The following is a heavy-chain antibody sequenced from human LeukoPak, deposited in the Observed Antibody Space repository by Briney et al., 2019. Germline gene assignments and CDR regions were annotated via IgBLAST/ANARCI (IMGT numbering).Heavy chain of an antibody. CDR3: TKERGGGGRRINLMVGGYGP. V-gene: IGHV3-30*04. CDR2: TSYHGRDK. CDR1: GFTFSGFA. J-gene: IGHJ5*02. Sequence: GGSLRLSCAGSGFTFSGFAMHWVRQAPGKGLEWVAATSYHGRDKYYADAVNGRFTISRDNSKNTLHLEMNSLRTDDTAVYYCTKERGGGGRRINLMVGGYGPWGQGTQVTVSS. D-gene: IGHD3-22*01.